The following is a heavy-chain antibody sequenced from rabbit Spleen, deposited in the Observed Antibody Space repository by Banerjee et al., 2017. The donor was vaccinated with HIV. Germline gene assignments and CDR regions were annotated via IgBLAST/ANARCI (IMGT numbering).Heavy chain of an antibody. CDR2: IVPIFGGT. J-gene: IGHJ4*01. V-gene: IGHV1S45*01. D-gene: IGHD7-1*01. CDR3: VREAGYGGYGDANL. Sequence: QEQLEESGGDLVKPEGSLTLTCTASGFSFITSYYICWVRQAPGKGLEWIGYIVPIFGGTYYASWVNGRFTISSHNAQNTLYLQLNSLTAADTATYFCVREAGYGGYGDANLWGPGTLVTVS. CDR1: GFSFITSYY.